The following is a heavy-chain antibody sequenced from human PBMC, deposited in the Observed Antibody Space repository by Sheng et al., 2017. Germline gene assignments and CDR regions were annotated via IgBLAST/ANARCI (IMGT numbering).Heavy chain of an antibody. CDR3: AKDSSASGYYSDAFDI. CDR1: GFTFDDYA. V-gene: IGHV3-9*03. D-gene: IGHD3-22*01. Sequence: EVQLVESGGGLVQPGRSLRLSCAASGFTFDDYAMHWVRQAPGKGLEWVSGISWNSGSIGYADSVKGRFTISRDNAKNSLYLQMNSLRAEDMALYYCAKDSSASGYYSDAFDIWGQGTMVTVSS. CDR2: ISWNSGSI. J-gene: IGHJ3*02.